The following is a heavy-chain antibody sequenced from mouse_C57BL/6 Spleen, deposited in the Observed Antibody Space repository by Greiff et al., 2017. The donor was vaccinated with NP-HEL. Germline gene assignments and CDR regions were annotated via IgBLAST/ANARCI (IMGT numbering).Heavy chain of an antibody. CDR2: INPNNGGT. J-gene: IGHJ4*01. CDR3: ASPYYGSRGYAMDY. D-gene: IGHD1-1*01. CDR1: GYTFTDYN. Sequence: VQLKQSGPELVKPGASVKMSCKASGYTFTDYNMHWVKQSHGKSLEWIGYINPNNGGTSYNQKFKGKATLTVNKSSSTAYMELRSLTSEDSAVYYCASPYYGSRGYAMDYWGQGTSVTVSS. V-gene: IGHV1-22*01.